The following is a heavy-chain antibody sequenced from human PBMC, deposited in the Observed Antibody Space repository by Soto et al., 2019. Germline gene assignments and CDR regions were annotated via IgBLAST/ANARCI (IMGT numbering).Heavy chain of an antibody. J-gene: IGHJ2*01. CDR1: EKRFINYL. CDR3: ARPPLPSGPYSAPPITGYFDL. D-gene: IGHD2-15*01. V-gene: IGHV5-51*01. Sequence: PXDSQKVPWKCSEKRFINYLIGWMIQIHGKGLEWMAIIYPDDSDTRYSPSFEGQVTISADKSTNTAYLQWSSLKASDTAIYYCARPPLPSGPYSAPPITGYFDLSGRRILLTVPS. CDR2: IYPDDSDT.